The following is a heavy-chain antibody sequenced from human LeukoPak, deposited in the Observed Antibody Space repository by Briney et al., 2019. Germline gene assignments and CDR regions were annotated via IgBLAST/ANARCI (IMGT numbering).Heavy chain of an antibody. J-gene: IGHJ4*02. Sequence: SETLSLTCTVSGGSISSGSYYWSWIRQPAGKGLEWIGRIYTSGSTNYNPSLKSLVTISVDTSKNQFSLKLSSVTAADTAVYYCAGNYYGSGSYYSEDRYWGQGTLVTVSS. CDR3: AGNYYGSGSYYSEDRY. CDR2: IYTSGST. V-gene: IGHV4-61*02. CDR1: GGSISSGSYY. D-gene: IGHD3-10*01.